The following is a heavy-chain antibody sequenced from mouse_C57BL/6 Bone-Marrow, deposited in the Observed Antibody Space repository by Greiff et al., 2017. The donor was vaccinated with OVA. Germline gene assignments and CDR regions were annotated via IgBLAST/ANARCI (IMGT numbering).Heavy chain of an antibody. CDR2: INPYNGGT. CDR3: ARSPYNAMDD. Sequence: VQLQQSGPVLVKPGASVKMSCKASGYTFTDYYMNWVKQSHGKSLEWIGVINPYNGGTSYNQKFKGKATLTVDKSSSTAYMELNSLTSEDSAVYYCARSPYNAMDDWGQGTSVTVSS. V-gene: IGHV1-19*01. J-gene: IGHJ4*01. D-gene: IGHD2-12*01. CDR1: GYTFTDYY.